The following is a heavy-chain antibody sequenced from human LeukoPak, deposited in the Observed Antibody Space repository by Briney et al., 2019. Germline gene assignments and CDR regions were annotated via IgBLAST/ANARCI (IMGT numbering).Heavy chain of an antibody. CDR2: INYSGST. D-gene: IGHD2-15*01. CDR1: GGSFSGYY. J-gene: IGHJ5*02. V-gene: IGHV4-34*01. Sequence: SETLSLTCAVYGGSFSGYYWSWIRQPPGKGLEWIGEINYSGSTNYNPSLKSRVTISVDTSKNQFPLKLSSVTAADTAVYYCARHFRSRYCSGGSCYGYVPSNWFDPWGQGTLVSVSS. CDR3: ARHFRSRYCSGGSCYGYVPSNWFDP.